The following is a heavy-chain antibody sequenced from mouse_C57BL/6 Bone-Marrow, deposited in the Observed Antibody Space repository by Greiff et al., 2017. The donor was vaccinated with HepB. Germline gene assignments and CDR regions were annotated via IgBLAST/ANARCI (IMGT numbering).Heavy chain of an antibody. CDR1: GFNIKDDY. Sequence: VHVKQSGAELVRPGASVKLSCTASGFNIKDDYMHWVKQRPEQGLEWIGWIDPENGDTEYASKFQGKATITADTSSNTAYLQLSSLTSEDTAVYYCTTGTVVRGFAYWGQGTLVTVSA. J-gene: IGHJ3*01. D-gene: IGHD1-1*01. CDR3: TTGTVVRGFAY. CDR2: IDPENGDT. V-gene: IGHV14-4*01.